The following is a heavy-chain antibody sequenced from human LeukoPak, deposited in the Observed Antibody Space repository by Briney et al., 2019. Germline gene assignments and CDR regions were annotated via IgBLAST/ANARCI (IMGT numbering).Heavy chain of an antibody. J-gene: IGHJ4*02. CDR3: ARTRKRWALDY. D-gene: IGHD5-24*01. CDR1: GGSIISSDYH. V-gene: IGHV4-39*07. Sequence: PSETLSLTCTVSGGSIISSDYHWGWVRQPPGKGLEWIGTISYSGNTDYNPSLKSRVTISVGTSKNQFSLKLSSVTAADTAVYYCARTRKRWALDYWGQGTLVTVSS. CDR2: ISYSGNT.